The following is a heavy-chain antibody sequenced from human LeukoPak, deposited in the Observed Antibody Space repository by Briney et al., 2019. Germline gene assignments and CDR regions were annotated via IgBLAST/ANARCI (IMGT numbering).Heavy chain of an antibody. CDR1: GGSISSGDYY. V-gene: IGHV4-30-4*01. CDR2: IYYSGST. Sequence: PSETLSLTCTVSGGSISSGDYYWSWMRQPPGKGLEWIGYIYYSGSTYYNPSLRGRITISIDISKNRLSLNLNSVTAADTAVYYCAAALSTTVTTGFDYWGQGTLVTVSS. CDR3: AAALSTTVTTGFDY. J-gene: IGHJ4*02. D-gene: IGHD4-17*01.